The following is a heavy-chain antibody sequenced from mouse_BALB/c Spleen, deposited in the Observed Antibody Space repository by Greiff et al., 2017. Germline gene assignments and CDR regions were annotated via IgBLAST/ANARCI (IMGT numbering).Heavy chain of an antibody. D-gene: IGHD2-3*01. CDR2: INPDGSTI. CDR1: GFAFSSYW. J-gene: IGHJ4*01. Sequence: EVKLLESGGGLVQPGGSLKLSCAASGFAFSSYWMSWVRQAPGKGLEWIGAINPDGSTIYYTPTLKDKFIISRDNAKNTLYLQMSNVRSEDTALYYCARPDYDGSRGVDYWGQGTSVTVSA. CDR3: ARPDYDGSRGVDY. V-gene: IGHV4-1*02.